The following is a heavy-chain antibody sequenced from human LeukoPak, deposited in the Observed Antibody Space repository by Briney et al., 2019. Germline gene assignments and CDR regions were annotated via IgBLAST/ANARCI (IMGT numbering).Heavy chain of an antibody. CDR3: ARVGGSGSYYYAMDV. V-gene: IGHV4-59*01. CDR2: IYYSGST. Sequence: MSSETLSLTCTVSAVSISSYYWSWIRQPPGKGLEWIGYIYYSGSTNYNPSLKSRVTISVDTSKNQFSLKLSSVTAADTAVYYCARVGGSGSYYYAMDVWGQGTTVTVSS. J-gene: IGHJ6*02. CDR1: AVSISSYY. D-gene: IGHD3-10*01.